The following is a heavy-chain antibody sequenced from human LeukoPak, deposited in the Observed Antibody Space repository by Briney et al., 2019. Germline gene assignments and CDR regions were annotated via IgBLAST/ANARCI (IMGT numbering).Heavy chain of an antibody. J-gene: IGHJ2*01. V-gene: IGHV3-7*05. CDR2: IKQDGSET. Sequence: GGSLRLSCAASGSTFSTYRMSWVRQAPGKGLEWVANIKQDGSETYYVDSVKGRFTISRDNAKNSLYLQMNSLRAEDTAVYYCARESPDDYGGRPYGFSYWYFDLWGRGTLVTVSS. D-gene: IGHD4-23*01. CDR1: GSTFSTYR. CDR3: ARESPDDYGGRPYGFSYWYFDL.